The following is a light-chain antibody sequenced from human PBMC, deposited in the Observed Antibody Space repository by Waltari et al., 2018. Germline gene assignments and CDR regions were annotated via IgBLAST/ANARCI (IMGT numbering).Light chain of an antibody. V-gene: IGKV3-20*01. CDR1: QSVSSSY. J-gene: IGKJ4*01. CDR2: GAS. CDR3: QQYGSSQLT. Sequence: EIVLTQSPGTLSLSPGERDTLSCRASQSVSSSYLAWYQQKPGQAPRLRIYGASSRATGIPDRFSGSGSGTDFTLTISRLEPEDFAVYYCQQYGSSQLTFGGGTKVEIK.